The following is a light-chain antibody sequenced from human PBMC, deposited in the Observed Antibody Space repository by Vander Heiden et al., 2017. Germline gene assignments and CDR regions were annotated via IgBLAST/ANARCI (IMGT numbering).Light chain of an antibody. J-gene: IGLJ3*02. CDR1: SSNIGSNT. Sequence: QSVLTQPPSASGTPGQRVTIPCSGSSSNIGSNTVNWYQQFPGTAPKLLIYSDHQRPSGVPDRFSGSKSGTSASLAISGLQSEDEAEYYCAAWDDSLNGVVFGGGTKLTVL. V-gene: IGLV1-44*01. CDR3: AAWDDSLNGVV. CDR2: SDH.